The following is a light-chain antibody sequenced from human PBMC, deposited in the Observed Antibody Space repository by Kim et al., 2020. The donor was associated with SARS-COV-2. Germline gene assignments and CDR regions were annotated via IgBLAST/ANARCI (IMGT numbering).Light chain of an antibody. CDR1: ARPKQY. J-gene: IGLJ3*02. CDR2: EDT. Sequence: PRQTARITCSGDARPKQYAYWFQQKPGQAPVVVIYEDTERPSGIPERFSGSTSGTTVTLTISGVQAEDEADYYCQSADSSDTFWVFGGGTQLTVL. V-gene: IGLV3-25*03. CDR3: QSADSSDTFWV.